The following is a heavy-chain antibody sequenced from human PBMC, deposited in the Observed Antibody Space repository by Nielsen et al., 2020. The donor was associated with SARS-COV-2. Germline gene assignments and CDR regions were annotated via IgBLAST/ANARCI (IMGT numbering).Heavy chain of an antibody. Sequence: GESLKISCAASGFTFSTSWMHWVRHAPGKGLVWVSRINRDGSVTNYADSVRGRFTISRDNSMNMVFLQMNSLRADDTALYYCASPFDFWGQGILVTVSS. CDR2: INRDGSVT. J-gene: IGHJ4*02. V-gene: IGHV3-74*01. CDR1: GFTFSTSW. CDR3: ASPFDF.